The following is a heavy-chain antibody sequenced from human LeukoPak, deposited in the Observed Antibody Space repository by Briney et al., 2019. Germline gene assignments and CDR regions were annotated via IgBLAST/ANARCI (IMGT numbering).Heavy chain of an antibody. CDR3: ARRRGGDYGMYYYYYMDV. V-gene: IGHV4-34*01. Sequence: SETLSLTCAVYGGSFSGYYWSWIRQPPGKGLEWIGEINHSGSTNYNPSLKSRVTISVDTPKNQFSLKLSSVTAADTAVYYCARRRGGDYGMYYYYYMDVWGKGTTVTVSS. CDR2: INHSGST. D-gene: IGHD4-17*01. CDR1: GGSFSGYY. J-gene: IGHJ6*03.